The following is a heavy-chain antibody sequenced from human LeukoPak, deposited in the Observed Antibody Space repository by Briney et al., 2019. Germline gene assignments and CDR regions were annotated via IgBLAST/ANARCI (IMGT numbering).Heavy chain of an antibody. D-gene: IGHD3-10*01. CDR3: ASSLRAGALSFFDY. V-gene: IGHV4-34*01. Sequence: SETLSLTCAVYGGSFSGYYWSGIRQPPGKGLEWMGEINHSGSTNYNPSLKSRVTISVDTSKNQFSLKLSSVTAADTAVYYCASSLRAGALSFFDYWGQGTLVTVSS. CDR2: INHSGST. CDR1: GGSFSGYY. J-gene: IGHJ4*02.